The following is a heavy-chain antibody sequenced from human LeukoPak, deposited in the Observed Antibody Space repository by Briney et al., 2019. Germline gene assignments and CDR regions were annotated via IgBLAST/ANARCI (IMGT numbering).Heavy chain of an antibody. Sequence: SETLSLTCTVSGGSISSYYWSWIRQPPGKGLEWIGYIYYSGSTNYNPSLKSRVTISVDTSKNQFSLKLSSVTATDTAVYYCARSQYFDYWGQGTLVTVSS. CDR1: GGSISSYY. J-gene: IGHJ4*02. V-gene: IGHV4-59*01. CDR2: IYYSGST. CDR3: ARSQYFDY.